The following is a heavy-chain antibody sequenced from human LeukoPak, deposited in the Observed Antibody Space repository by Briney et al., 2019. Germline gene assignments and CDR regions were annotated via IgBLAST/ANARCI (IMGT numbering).Heavy chain of an antibody. CDR3: AILETYYYDSSGSDVFDY. V-gene: IGHV3-23*01. CDR1: GFTFSSYA. D-gene: IGHD3-22*01. J-gene: IGHJ4*02. Sequence: GGSLRLSCAASGFTFSSYAMSWARQAPGKGLEWVSAISGSGGSTYYADSMKGRFTISRDNSKNTLYLQMNSLRAEDTAVYYCAILETYYYDSSGSDVFDYWGQGTLVTVSS. CDR2: ISGSGGST.